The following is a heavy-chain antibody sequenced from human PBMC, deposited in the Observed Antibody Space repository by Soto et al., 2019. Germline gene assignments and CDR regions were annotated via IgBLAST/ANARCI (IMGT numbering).Heavy chain of an antibody. V-gene: IGHV1-69*08. CDR3: AREERGGYSSGEY. J-gene: IGHJ4*02. D-gene: IGHD6-19*01. Sequence: QVQLVQSGAEVKKPGSSVKVSCKASGGTFSSYTISWVRQAPVQGLEWMGRIIPILGIANYAQKLQGRVTIKEEKYTSTAYMELSSLRSEDTAVYYCAREERGGYSSGEYWGQGTLVTVSS. CDR2: IIPILGIA. CDR1: GGTFSSYT.